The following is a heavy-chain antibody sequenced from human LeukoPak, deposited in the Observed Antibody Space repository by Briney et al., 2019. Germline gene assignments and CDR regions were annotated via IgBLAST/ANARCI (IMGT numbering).Heavy chain of an antibody. CDR3: ARIGSAAFTDS. D-gene: IGHD3-3*02. CDR2: ISGSGGST. Sequence: PGGSLILSCAASGFTFSSYAMSWVRQAPGKGLEWVSAISGSGGSTYYADSVKGRFTMSRDNSKNSLFLQMNSLRAEDTAVYYCARIGSAAFTDSWGQGTLVTVSS. CDR1: GFTFSSYA. J-gene: IGHJ4*02. V-gene: IGHV3-23*01.